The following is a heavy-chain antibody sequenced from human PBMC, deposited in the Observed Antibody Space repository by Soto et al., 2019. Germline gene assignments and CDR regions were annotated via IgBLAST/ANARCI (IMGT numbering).Heavy chain of an antibody. V-gene: IGHV3-21*01. CDR3: ARDPPRYCSGGSCHFGAFDI. CDR1: GFTFSSYS. Sequence: PGGSLRLSCAASGFTFSSYSMNWVRQAPGKGLEWVSSISSSSSYIYYADSVKGRFTISRDNAKNSLYLQMNSLRAEDTAVYYCARDPPRYCSGGSCHFGAFDIWGQGTMVTVSS. J-gene: IGHJ3*02. CDR2: ISSSSSYI. D-gene: IGHD2-15*01.